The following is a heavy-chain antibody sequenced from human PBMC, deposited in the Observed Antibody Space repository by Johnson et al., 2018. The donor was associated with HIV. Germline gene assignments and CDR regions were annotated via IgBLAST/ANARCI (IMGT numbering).Heavy chain of an antibody. V-gene: IGHV3-7*01. D-gene: IGHD3-3*01. CDR2: IKQDGSDK. CDR3: ARERWSSYFGAFDI. CDR1: GFTFSSYW. Sequence: VQLVESGGGVVQPGRSPRLSCAASGFTFSSYWMSWVRQAPGKGLEWVANIKQDGSDKHYVDSVKGRFTISRDNAKNSLYLQMSSLRGEDMAVYYCARERWSSYFGAFDIWGQGTMVTLSS. J-gene: IGHJ3*02.